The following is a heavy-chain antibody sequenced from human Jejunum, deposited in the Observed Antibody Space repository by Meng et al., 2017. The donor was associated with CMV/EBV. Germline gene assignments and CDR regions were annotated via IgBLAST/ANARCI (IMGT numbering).Heavy chain of an antibody. J-gene: IGHJ6*02. CDR3: ARHSLRGCSGTRCYTSYYYYGMDV. V-gene: IGHV5-51*01. Sequence: WVRHQPGKGLEWLGIIYPGDSATRYSPSFQGQVTISVDKSISTAYLQWSSLKASDTAMYYCARHSLRGCSGTRCYTSYYYYGMDVWGQGTTVTVSS. CDR2: IYPGDSAT. D-gene: IGHD2-2*01.